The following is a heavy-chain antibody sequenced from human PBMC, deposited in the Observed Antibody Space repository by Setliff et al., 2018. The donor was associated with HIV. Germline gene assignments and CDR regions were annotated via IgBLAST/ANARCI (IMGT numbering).Heavy chain of an antibody. CDR1: GYTFTSYG. D-gene: IGHD3-9*01. CDR3: ARDHYDILTGYYRDYYYMDV. V-gene: IGHV1-18*01. CDR2: ISAYSGNT. Sequence: ASVKVSCKASGYTFTSYGISWVRQAPGQGLEWMGWISAYSGNTNYAQKFQGRVTMTTDTSTSTAYKELRSLRSDDTAVYYCARDHYDILTGYYRDYYYMDVWGKGTTVTVSS. J-gene: IGHJ6*03.